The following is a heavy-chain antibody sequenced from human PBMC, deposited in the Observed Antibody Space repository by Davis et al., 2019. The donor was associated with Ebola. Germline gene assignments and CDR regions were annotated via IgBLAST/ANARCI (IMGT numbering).Heavy chain of an antibody. Sequence: GESLKIPCAASGFTFSSYGMHWVRQAPGKGLEWVAGISYDGSNKYYADSVKGRFTISRDNSKNTLYLQMNSLRAEDTAVYYCASEAAAGYYYYYYMDVWGKGTTVTVSS. CDR1: GFTFSSYG. CDR2: ISYDGSNK. J-gene: IGHJ6*03. V-gene: IGHV3-30*03. CDR3: ASEAAAGYYYYYYMDV. D-gene: IGHD6-13*01.